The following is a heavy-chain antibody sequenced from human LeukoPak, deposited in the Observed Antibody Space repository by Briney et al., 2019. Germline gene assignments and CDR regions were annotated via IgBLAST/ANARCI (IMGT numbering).Heavy chain of an antibody. CDR2: ISWNSGSI. D-gene: IGHD4-23*01. Sequence: PGGSLRLSCAASGFTFDDYAMHWVRQAPGKGLEWVSGISWNSGSIGYADSVKGRFTISRDNAENSLYLQMNSLRAEDTALYYCAKDMESGTTVVTPYSPIIDYWGQGTLVTVSS. J-gene: IGHJ4*02. CDR3: AKDMESGTTVVTPYSPIIDY. V-gene: IGHV3-9*01. CDR1: GFTFDDYA.